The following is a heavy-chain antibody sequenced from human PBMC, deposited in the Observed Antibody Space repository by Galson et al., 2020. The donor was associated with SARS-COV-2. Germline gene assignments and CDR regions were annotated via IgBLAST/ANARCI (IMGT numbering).Heavy chain of an antibody. V-gene: IGHV6-1*01. J-gene: IGHJ6*03. CDR2: TYYRSKWYN. D-gene: IGHD5-18*01. Sequence: SQTFSLTCAISGDSVSSNSAAWNWIRQSPSRGLEWLGRTYYRSKWYNDYAVSVKSRITINPDTSKNQFSLQLNSVTPEDTAVYYCAREGTWIQLWPAPYYYYYMDVWGKGTTVTVSS. CDR1: GDSVSSNSAA. CDR3: AREGTWIQLWPAPYYYYYMDV.